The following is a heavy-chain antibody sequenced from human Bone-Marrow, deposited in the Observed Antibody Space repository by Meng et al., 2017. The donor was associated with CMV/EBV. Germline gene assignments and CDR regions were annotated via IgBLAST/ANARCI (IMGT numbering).Heavy chain of an antibody. CDR3: AREGGSLDV. CDR2: INHSGST. V-gene: IGHV4-34*01. D-gene: IGHD1-26*01. Sequence: GSLRLSCAVYGGSFSGYYWSWIRQPPGKGLEWIGEINHSGSTNYNPSLKSRVTISVDTSKNQFSLKLSSVTAADTAVYYCAREGGSLDVWGQGTTVTVSS. CDR1: GGSFSGYY. J-gene: IGHJ6*02.